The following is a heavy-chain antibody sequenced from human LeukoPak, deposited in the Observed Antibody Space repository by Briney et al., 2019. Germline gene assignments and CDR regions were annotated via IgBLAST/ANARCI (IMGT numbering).Heavy chain of an antibody. V-gene: IGHV3-21*01. Sequence: GGSLRLSCAASGFTFSSYSMNWVRQAPGKGLEWVSSISSTSSYIYYAASVKGRFTISRDNAKSSLYLQMNSLRAEDTAVYYCARDKIPSADTPRGFDPWGQGTLVTVSS. D-gene: IGHD6-13*01. CDR2: ISSTSSYI. CDR3: ARDKIPSADTPRGFDP. CDR1: GFTFSSYS. J-gene: IGHJ5*02.